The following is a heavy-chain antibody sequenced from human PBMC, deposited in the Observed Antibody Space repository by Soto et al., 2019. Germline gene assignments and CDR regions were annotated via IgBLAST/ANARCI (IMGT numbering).Heavy chain of an antibody. CDR1: GGAFSSDA. CDR2: IIPIFGTA. V-gene: IGHV1-69*06. CDR3: ARALYSYGTQAFDY. J-gene: IGHJ4*02. D-gene: IGHD5-18*01. Sequence: SVQVFFKASGGAFSSDAISWVRQAPGQGLEWMGGIIPIFGTANYAQKFQGRVTITADKSTSTAYMELSSLRSEDTAVYYCARALYSYGTQAFDYWGQGTMVTVSS.